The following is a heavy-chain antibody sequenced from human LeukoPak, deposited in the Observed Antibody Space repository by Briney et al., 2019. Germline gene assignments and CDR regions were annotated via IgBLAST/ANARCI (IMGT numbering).Heavy chain of an antibody. D-gene: IGHD6-19*01. V-gene: IGHV4-59*08. Sequence: PSETLSLTCTVSGGSISSYYWSWIRQPPGKGLEWIGYIYYSGSTNYNPSLKSRVTISVDTSKNQFSLKLSSVTAADTAVYYCARPRIAVAGLHYYYYGMDVWGQGTTVTVSS. CDR1: GGSISSYY. CDR2: IYYSGST. CDR3: ARPRIAVAGLHYYYYGMDV. J-gene: IGHJ6*02.